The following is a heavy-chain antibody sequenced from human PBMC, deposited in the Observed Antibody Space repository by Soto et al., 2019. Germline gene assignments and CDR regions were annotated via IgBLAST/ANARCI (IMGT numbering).Heavy chain of an antibody. D-gene: IGHD3-10*01. V-gene: IGHV1-18*01. CDR2: INPYNGYT. Sequence: GASVKVSCKASGYTFTTYGISWVRQAPGQGLEWMGWINPYNGYTNYAQRLQGRVTMTTDTSTSTGYMELRSLTSDDTAVYYCARDRGLSDGSGSYSPNWFDPWGQETLDTVSS. J-gene: IGHJ5*02. CDR3: ARDRGLSDGSGSYSPNWFDP. CDR1: GYTFTTYG.